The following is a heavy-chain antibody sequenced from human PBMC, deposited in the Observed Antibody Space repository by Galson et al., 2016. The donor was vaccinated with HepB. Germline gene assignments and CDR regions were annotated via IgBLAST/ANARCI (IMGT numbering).Heavy chain of an antibody. CDR2: INPDANER. CDR1: GFTFTNYW. V-gene: IGHV3-7*01. D-gene: IGHD2-21*01. CDR3: SRDATRGGDFDY. J-gene: IGHJ4*02. Sequence: SLRLSCAASGFTFTNYWMTWVRQAPGKGLEWVAQINPDANERYYVDSVKGRFTISRDNAKNSLYLKMNSLRAEDTAVYYCSRDATRGGDFDYWAQGTLVIVSS.